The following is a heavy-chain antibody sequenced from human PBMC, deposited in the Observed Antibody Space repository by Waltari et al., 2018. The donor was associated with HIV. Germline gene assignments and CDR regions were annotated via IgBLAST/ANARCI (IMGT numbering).Heavy chain of an antibody. CDR2: ISWKSGVI. J-gene: IGHJ5*02. CDR3: ARGPMYKWFDP. Sequence: DVQLVESGGDLVQPGGSLRLSCAASGFKFDDYAMHWVRQAPGKGLEWVSGISWKSGVIAYADSVRGRFTISRDNAKNSLYLQMISLRAEDTAFYYCARGPMYKWFDPWGQGTLVTVSS. V-gene: IGHV3-9*01. CDR1: GFKFDDYA. D-gene: IGHD3-10*02.